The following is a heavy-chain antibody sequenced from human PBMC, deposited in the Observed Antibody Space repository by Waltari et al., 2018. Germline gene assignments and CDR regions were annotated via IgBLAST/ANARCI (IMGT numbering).Heavy chain of an antibody. D-gene: IGHD2-2*01. CDR2: IYYSGST. J-gene: IGHJ4*02. Sequence: QVQLQESGPGLVKPSQTLSLTCTFSGGSISSGGYYWSWIRQHPGKGLEWIGYIYYSGSTYYNPSLKSRVTISVDTSKNQFSLKLSSVTAADTAVYYCARNMPGENRIDYWGQGTLVTVSS. V-gene: IGHV4-31*03. CDR3: ARNMPGENRIDY. CDR1: GGSISSGGYY.